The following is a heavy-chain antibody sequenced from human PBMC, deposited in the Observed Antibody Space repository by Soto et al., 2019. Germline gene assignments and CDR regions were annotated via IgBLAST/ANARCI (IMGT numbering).Heavy chain of an antibody. CDR2: ISAYNGNT. CDR1: GYTFTSYG. V-gene: IGHV1-18*01. D-gene: IGHD2-2*01. J-gene: IGHJ4*02. Sequence: ASVKVSCKASGYTFTSYGIRWVRQAPGQGLEWLGWISAYNGNTYYAQKLQVRVTMTTDTFTSTAYMKLGRLSSDVTSVYYCAIVVPSATGLEPFDYWGQGTMVSVSS. CDR3: AIVVPSATGLEPFDY.